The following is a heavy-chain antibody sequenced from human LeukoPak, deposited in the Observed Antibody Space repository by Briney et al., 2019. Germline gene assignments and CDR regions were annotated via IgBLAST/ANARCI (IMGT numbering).Heavy chain of an antibody. V-gene: IGHV4-31*03. D-gene: IGHD1-14*01. CDR1: GGSISSGGYY. Sequence: SETLSLTCTVSGGSISSGGYYWSWIRQHPGKGLEWIGYIYYSGSTYYNPSLKSRVTISVDTSKNQLFLKLSSVTVADTAVYYCARGWGPNQWSPLDYWGQGTLVTVSS. J-gene: IGHJ4*02. CDR2: IYYSGST. CDR3: ARGWGPNQWSPLDY.